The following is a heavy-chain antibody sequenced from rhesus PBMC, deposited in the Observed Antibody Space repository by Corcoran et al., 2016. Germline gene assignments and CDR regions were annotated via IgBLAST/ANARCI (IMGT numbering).Heavy chain of an antibody. Sequence: EVQLVQSGAEVKKPGASVKISCKASGYTFTDYHRHRVRQAPGKGLEWMGRVDPEDGEADYAQKVQDRVTITRDTSTDTAYMELSSLRSEDTAVYYCATTVVFLGWSDIDYWGQGVLVTVSS. CDR2: VDPEDGEA. CDR3: ATTVVFLGWSDIDY. CDR1: GYTFTDYH. J-gene: IGHJ4*01. V-gene: IGHV1-111*01. D-gene: IGHD3-22*01.